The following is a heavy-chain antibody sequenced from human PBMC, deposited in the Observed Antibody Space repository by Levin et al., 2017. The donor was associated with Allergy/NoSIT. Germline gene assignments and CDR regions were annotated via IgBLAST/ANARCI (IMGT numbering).Heavy chain of an antibody. CDR1: GGSISSSSYY. J-gene: IGHJ4*02. V-gene: IGHV4-39*01. D-gene: IGHD6-19*01. Sequence: SCTVSGGSISSSSYYWGWIRQPPGKGLEWIGSIYYSGSTYYNPSLKSRVTISVDTSKNQFSLKLSSVTAADTAVYYCASIRRGRAVAGTDWGQGTLVTVSS. CDR3: ASIRRGRAVAGTD. CDR2: IYYSGST.